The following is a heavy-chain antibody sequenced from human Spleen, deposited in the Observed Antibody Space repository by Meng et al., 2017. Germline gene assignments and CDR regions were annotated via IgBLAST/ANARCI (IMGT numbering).Heavy chain of an antibody. Sequence: GESLKISCAASGFTVSTNYLTWARQAPGKGLEWVSVIYSGSSGSSTYYADSVKGRFTISRDNSKNTLYLQMNSLRAEDTAVYYCARGTRYNSGNWFDPWGQGTLVTVSS. CDR1: GFTVSTNY. CDR3: ARGTRYNSGNWFDP. CDR2: IYSGSSGSST. V-gene: IGHV3-53*01. J-gene: IGHJ5*02. D-gene: IGHD3-10*01.